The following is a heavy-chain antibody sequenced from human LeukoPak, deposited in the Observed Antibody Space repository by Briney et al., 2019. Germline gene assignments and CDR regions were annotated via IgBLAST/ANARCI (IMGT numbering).Heavy chain of an antibody. CDR2: IYPGDSDT. CDR1: GYSFTSYW. CDR3: ARVSKELLWFGEPTPYFDY. V-gene: IGHV5-51*01. Sequence: GESLKISCKGSGYSFTSYWIGWVRQMPGKGLEWMGIIYPGDSDTRYSPSFQGQVTISADKSISTAYLQWSSLKASDTAMYYCARVSKELLWFGEPTPYFDYWGQGTLVTVSS. J-gene: IGHJ4*02. D-gene: IGHD3-10*01.